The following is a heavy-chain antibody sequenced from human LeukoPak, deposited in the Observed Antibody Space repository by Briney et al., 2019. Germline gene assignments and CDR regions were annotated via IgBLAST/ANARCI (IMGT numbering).Heavy chain of an antibody. CDR1: GFTFSSYG. CDR3: AKDEYSYGYLDY. Sequence: GGSLRLSCAASGFTFSSYGMHWVRQAPGKGLEWGAVISYDGSNKYYADSVKGRFTISRDNSKNTLYLQMNSLRAEDTAVYYCAKDEYSYGYLDYWGQGTLVTVSS. V-gene: IGHV3-30*18. D-gene: IGHD5-18*01. J-gene: IGHJ4*02. CDR2: ISYDGSNK.